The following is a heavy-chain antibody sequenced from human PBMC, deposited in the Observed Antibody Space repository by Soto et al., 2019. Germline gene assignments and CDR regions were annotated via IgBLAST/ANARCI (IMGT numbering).Heavy chain of an antibody. J-gene: IGHJ3*02. V-gene: IGHV3-74*03. Sequence: GGSLRLSCAASGFAFSSCWMNWVRQAPGEGLVWVARINRDGSTTTYADSVKGRFTISRDNAKNTLYLQMNSLRAEDTAVYYCAKDTLVAVFAFDIWGQGTMVTVSS. D-gene: IGHD5-12*01. CDR1: GFAFSSCW. CDR3: AKDTLVAVFAFDI. CDR2: INRDGSTT.